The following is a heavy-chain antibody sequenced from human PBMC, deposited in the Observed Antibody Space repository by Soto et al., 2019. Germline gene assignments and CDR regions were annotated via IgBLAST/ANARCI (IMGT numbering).Heavy chain of an antibody. CDR3: ARIRQTVGPRIFYDFWSGYYHDAFDI. D-gene: IGHD3-3*01. J-gene: IGHJ3*02. V-gene: IGHV2-26*01. Sequence: SWIRQPPGKALEWLAHIFSNDEKSYSTSLKSRLTISKDTSKSQVVLTMTNMDPVDTATYYCARIRQTVGPRIFYDFWSGYYHDAFDIWGQGTMVTVSS. CDR2: IFSNDEK.